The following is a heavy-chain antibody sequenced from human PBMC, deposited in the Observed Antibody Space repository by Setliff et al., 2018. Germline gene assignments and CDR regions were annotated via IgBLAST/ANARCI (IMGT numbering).Heavy chain of an antibody. V-gene: IGHV3-48*01. CDR1: GFTLSSYT. J-gene: IGHJ2*01. Sequence: PGGSLRLSCAASGFTLSSYTMNWVRQAPGKGLEWVSYISSSSSTIYYADSVKGRFTISRDNAKNSLYLQMNSLRAEDTAVYYCARVAFANWYFDLWGRGTLVTVSS. CDR3: ARVAFANWYFDL. CDR2: ISSSSSTI.